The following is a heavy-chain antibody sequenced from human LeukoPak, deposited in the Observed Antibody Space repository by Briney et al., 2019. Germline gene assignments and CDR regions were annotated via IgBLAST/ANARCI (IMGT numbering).Heavy chain of an antibody. J-gene: IGHJ4*02. D-gene: IGHD2-2*01. CDR3: AREDEYCSSTSCYGY. V-gene: IGHV1-69*01. Sequence: ASVKVSRKASGGTFSSYAISWVRQAPGQGLEWMGGIIPIFGTANYAQKFQGRVTITADESTSTAYMELSSLRSEDTAVYYCAREDEYCSSTSCYGYWGQGTLVTVSS. CDR1: GGTFSSYA. CDR2: IIPIFGTA.